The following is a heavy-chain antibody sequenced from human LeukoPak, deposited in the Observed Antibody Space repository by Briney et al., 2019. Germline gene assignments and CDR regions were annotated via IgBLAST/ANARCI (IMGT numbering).Heavy chain of an antibody. D-gene: IGHD3-16*01. Sequence: GGSLRLSCAASGFTFRNDGMHCGRQAPGKGLGWGAGIWYDGSNRYYADSAKGRFTISRDNSKDILYLQMNSLTVEDTAVYYCARWGDGKKLDYSGQGTLVTVSS. CDR1: GFTFRNDG. CDR2: IWYDGSNR. J-gene: IGHJ4*02. V-gene: IGHV3-33*01. CDR3: ARWGDGKKLDY.